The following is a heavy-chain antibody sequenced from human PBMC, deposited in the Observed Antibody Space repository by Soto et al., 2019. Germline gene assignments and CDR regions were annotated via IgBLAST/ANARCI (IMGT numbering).Heavy chain of an antibody. J-gene: IGHJ4*02. CDR1: GYTFTSYD. Sequence: QVQLVQSGAEVKKPGASVKVSCKASGYTFTSYDINWVRQATGQGLEWMGWMNPNSGNTGYAQNFQGRVTMTRNTSISTAYMELSSLRSEDTAVYYCARVPYDYIWGSYRAFDYWGQGTLVTVSS. CDR2: MNPNSGNT. CDR3: ARVPYDYIWGSYRAFDY. V-gene: IGHV1-8*01. D-gene: IGHD3-16*02.